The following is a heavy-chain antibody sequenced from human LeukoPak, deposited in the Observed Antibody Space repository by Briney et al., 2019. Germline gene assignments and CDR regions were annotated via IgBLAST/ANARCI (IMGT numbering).Heavy chain of an antibody. CDR2: IYSGGST. CDR1: GFTVSSNY. V-gene: IGHV3-53*01. J-gene: IGHJ4*02. Sequence: GGSLRLSCAASGFTVSSNYMSWVRQAPGKGLEWVSVIYSGGSTYYADSVKGRFTISRDNSKNTLYLQMNSLRAEDTAVYYCARTMMGDYFDYWGRGTLVTVSS. CDR3: ARTMMGDYFDY. D-gene: IGHD3-16*01.